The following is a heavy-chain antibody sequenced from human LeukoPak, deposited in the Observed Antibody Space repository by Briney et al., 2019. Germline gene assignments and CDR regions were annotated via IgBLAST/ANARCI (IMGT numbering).Heavy chain of an antibody. CDR1: GYTLTELS. CDR2: FDPEDGET. J-gene: IGHJ1*01. Sequence: VASVKVSCKVSGYTLTELSMHWVRQAPGKGLEWMGGFDPEDGETIYAQKFQGRVTMTRDTSTSTVYMELSSLRSEDTAVYYCARDKAAAGRGHVQHWGQGTLVTVSS. V-gene: IGHV1-24*01. CDR3: ARDKAAAGRGHVQH. D-gene: IGHD6-13*01.